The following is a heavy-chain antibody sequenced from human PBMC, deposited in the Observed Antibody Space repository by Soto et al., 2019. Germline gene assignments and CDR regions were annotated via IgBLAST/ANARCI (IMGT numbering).Heavy chain of an antibody. D-gene: IGHD3-10*01. CDR2: IRSKANSYAT. J-gene: IGHJ6*02. CDR3: TRGDLHYGSELDEYYYYYGMDV. CDR1: GFTFSGSA. V-gene: IGHV3-73*02. Sequence: EVQLVESGGGLVQPGGSLKLSCAASGFTFSGSAMHWVRQASGKGLEWVGRIRSKANSYATAYAASVKGRFTISRDDSKNTAYLQMNSLKTEDTAVYYCTRGDLHYGSELDEYYYYYGMDVWDQGTTVTVSS.